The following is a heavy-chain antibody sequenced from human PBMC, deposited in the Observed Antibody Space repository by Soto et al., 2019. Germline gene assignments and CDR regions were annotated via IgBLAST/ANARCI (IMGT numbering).Heavy chain of an antibody. D-gene: IGHD2-2*01. CDR1: GGTFSNSA. CDR3: ARDKDRLQLGGNYYYILDV. CDR2: IMPIFRTP. V-gene: IGHV1-69*12. Sequence: QVQLDQSGAEVKKPGSSVKLSCKASGGTFSNSAISWVRQAPGQGLEWMGGIMPIFRTPDYTQKFQARVTITADESTSTAYMELSGLKPDDTAVYYCARDKDRLQLGGNYYYILDVWGQGTTVTVSS. J-gene: IGHJ6*02.